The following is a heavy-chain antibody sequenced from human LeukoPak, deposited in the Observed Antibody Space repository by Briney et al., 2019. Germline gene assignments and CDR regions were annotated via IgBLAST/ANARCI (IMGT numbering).Heavy chain of an antibody. CDR2: ISYDGSNK. CDR3: AKVGQAFDI. J-gene: IGHJ3*02. Sequence: GGSLRLSCAASGFTFSSYSMNWVRQAPGKGLEWVAVISYDGSNKYYADSVKGRFTISRDNSKNTLYLQMNSLRAEDTAVYYCAKVGQAFDIWGQGTMVTVSS. CDR1: GFTFSSYS. V-gene: IGHV3-30*18.